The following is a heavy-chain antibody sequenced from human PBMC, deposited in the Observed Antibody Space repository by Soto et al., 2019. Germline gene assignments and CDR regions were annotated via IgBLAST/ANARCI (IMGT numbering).Heavy chain of an antibody. Sequence: SRASGYTFTSHYMHWVRQAPGQGLEWMGMIDPSGGATTYAQKFQGRVTITRDTSTTTVYMELSSLRPEDTAVYSCSRGLWQWLFDYWGQGTLVTVS. CDR3: SRGLWQWLFDY. D-gene: IGHD6-19*01. CDR1: GYTFTSHY. V-gene: IGHV1-46*01. J-gene: IGHJ4*02. CDR2: IDPSGGAT.